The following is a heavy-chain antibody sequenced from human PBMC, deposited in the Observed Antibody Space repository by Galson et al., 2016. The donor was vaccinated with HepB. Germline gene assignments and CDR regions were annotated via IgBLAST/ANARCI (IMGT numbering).Heavy chain of an antibody. Sequence: SETLSLTCTVSGGSISSYYWSWIRQPPGRGLEWIGYIFYSGSTNYNPSLKSRVTISVDTSKNQFSLKLSSVTAADTAVYYCARHGGYDFWSALRPAGRGMDVWGQGTTVTVSS. D-gene: IGHD3-3*01. CDR2: IFYSGST. CDR3: ARHGGYDFWSALRPAGRGMDV. CDR1: GGSISSYY. J-gene: IGHJ6*02. V-gene: IGHV4-59*01.